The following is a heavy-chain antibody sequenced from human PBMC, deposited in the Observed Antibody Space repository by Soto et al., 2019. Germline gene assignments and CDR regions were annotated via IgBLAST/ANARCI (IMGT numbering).Heavy chain of an antibody. V-gene: IGHV3-48*03. D-gene: IGHD1-26*01. Sequence: EVQLVESGGGLVQPGRSLRLSCAASGFTFGTYEMNWVRQAPGKGLEWLSYISSSSSVIKYADSVEGRFTISRDNAKNSLYLQMYSLRAEDTAVYYCARGHNIVGSTGGGLDIWGQGTMVTVSS. CDR3: ARGHNIVGSTGGGLDI. J-gene: IGHJ3*02. CDR2: ISSSSSVI. CDR1: GFTFGTYE.